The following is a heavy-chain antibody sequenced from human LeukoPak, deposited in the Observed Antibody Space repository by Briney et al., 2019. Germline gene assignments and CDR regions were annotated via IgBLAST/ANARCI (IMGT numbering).Heavy chain of an antibody. V-gene: IGHV3-7*01. D-gene: IGHD6-13*01. CDR1: GFTFSSYW. J-gene: IGHJ4*02. Sequence: GGSLRLSCAASGFTFSSYWMSWVRQVPGKGLEWVANIKQDGSEKYFVDSVKGRFTISRDNAKNSMYLQMNSLRAEDAAVYYCAREAGTGDYWGQGTLFTVSS. CDR2: IKQDGSEK. CDR3: AREAGTGDY.